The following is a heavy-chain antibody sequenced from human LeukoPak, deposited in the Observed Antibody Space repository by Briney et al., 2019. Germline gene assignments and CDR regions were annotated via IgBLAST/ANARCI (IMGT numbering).Heavy chain of an antibody. CDR2: MSHDGSNK. Sequence: PGRSLRLPCAASGFSFSNYGFHWVRQAPGKGLEWVAVMSHDGSNKYYAGSVKGRFTISRDNSKNTLYLQMNSLRPEDTALYYCAKDRQELLGSDYFYYMDVWGKGTTVTVSS. D-gene: IGHD1-7*01. J-gene: IGHJ6*03. V-gene: IGHV3-30*18. CDR3: AKDRQELLGSDYFYYMDV. CDR1: GFSFSNYG.